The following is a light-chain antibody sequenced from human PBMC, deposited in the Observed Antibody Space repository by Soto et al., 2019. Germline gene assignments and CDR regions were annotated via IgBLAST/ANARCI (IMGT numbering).Light chain of an antibody. CDR2: KAS. Sequence: DIQMTQSPSTLSASVGDRVTITCRASQSISSWLAWYQQKPGKVPKLLIYKASSLESGVPSRFSGSGSGTKFTLTISSLQADDFATYYCQQYNSYWTFGQGTKVDIK. CDR1: QSISSW. V-gene: IGKV1-5*03. J-gene: IGKJ1*01. CDR3: QQYNSYWT.